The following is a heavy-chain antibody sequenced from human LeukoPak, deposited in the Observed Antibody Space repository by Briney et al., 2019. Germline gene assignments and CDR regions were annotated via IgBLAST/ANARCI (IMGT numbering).Heavy chain of an antibody. J-gene: IGHJ4*02. CDR1: GFTFNTYA. D-gene: IGHD6-19*01. V-gene: IGHV3-23*01. CDR3: AKTRSGWYDFDY. CDR2: ISFGGGTT. Sequence: PGGSLRLSCTASGFTFNTYAMTWVRQAPGKGLEWVSTISFGGGTTYYADSVKGRFTISRDNSKNTLYLQMNSLRAEDSAVYYCAKTRSGWYDFDYWGQGTRVTVSP.